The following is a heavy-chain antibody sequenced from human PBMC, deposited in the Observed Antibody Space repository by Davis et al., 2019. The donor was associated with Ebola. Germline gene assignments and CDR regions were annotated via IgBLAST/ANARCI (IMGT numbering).Heavy chain of an antibody. J-gene: IGHJ5*02. Sequence: SETLSLTCAVSGGSISSGGYSWSWIRQPPGKGLEWIGYIYHSGSTYYNPSPKSRVTISVDRSKNQFSLKLSSVTAADTAVYYCARASHYGSGSYYFDPWGQGTLVTVSS. V-gene: IGHV4-30-2*01. CDR2: IYHSGST. D-gene: IGHD3-10*01. CDR1: GGSISSGGYS. CDR3: ARASHYGSGSYYFDP.